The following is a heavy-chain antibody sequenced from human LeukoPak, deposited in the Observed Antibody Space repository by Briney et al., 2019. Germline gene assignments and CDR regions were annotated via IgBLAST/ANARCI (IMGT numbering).Heavy chain of an antibody. CDR3: ARGRGSTSSNFDQ. CDR1: GYTFTGYY. D-gene: IGHD2-2*01. CDR2: INPNSGGT. V-gene: IGHV1-2*02. Sequence: ASVKVSCKASGYTFTGYYMHWVRQAPGQGLEWMGWINPNSGGTNYAQKFQGRVTKTRDTSISTAYMELSRLTSDDTAVYYCARGRGSTSSNFDQWGQGTLVTVSS. J-gene: IGHJ4*02.